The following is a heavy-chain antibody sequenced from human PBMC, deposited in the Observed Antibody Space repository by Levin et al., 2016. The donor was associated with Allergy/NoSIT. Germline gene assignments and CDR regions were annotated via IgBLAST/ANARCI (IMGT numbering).Heavy chain of an antibody. CDR2: INPSGGST. CDR3: ARVSVTGDY. J-gene: IGHJ4*02. D-gene: IGHD4-17*01. Sequence: WVRQAPGQGLEWMGIINPSGGSTRYAQKFQGRVTMTRDTSTSTVYMELSSLRSEDTAVYYCARVSVTGDYWGQGTLVTVSS. V-gene: IGHV1-46*03.